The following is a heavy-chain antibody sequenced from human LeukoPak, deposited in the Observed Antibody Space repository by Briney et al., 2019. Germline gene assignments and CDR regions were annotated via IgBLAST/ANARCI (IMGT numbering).Heavy chain of an antibody. CDR1: GFTFSSYW. CDR2: INSDGSST. D-gene: IGHD6-13*01. V-gene: IGHV3-74*01. Sequence: GGSLRPSCAASGFTFSSYWMHWVRQAPGKWLVWVSRINSDGSSTSYADSVKGRFTISRDNAKNTLYLQMNSLRAEDTAVYYCARARIAAAGTGNWFDPWGQGTLVTVSS. CDR3: ARARIAAAGTGNWFDP. J-gene: IGHJ5*02.